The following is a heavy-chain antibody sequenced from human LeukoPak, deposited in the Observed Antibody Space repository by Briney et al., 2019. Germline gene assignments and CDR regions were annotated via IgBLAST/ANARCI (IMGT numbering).Heavy chain of an antibody. V-gene: IGHV4-34*01. Sequence: SETLSLTCAVYGGSFSGYYWSWIRQPPGKGLEWIGEINHSGSTNYNPSLKSRVTISVDTSKNQFSLKLSSVTAADTAVYYCARAELLWFGELLPHSNWFDPWGQGTLVTVSS. CDR3: ARAELLWFGELLPHSNWFDP. J-gene: IGHJ5*02. D-gene: IGHD3-10*01. CDR2: INHSGST. CDR1: GGSFSGYY.